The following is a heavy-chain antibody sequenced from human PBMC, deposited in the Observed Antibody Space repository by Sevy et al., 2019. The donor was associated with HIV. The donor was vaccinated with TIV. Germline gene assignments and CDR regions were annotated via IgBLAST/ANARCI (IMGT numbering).Heavy chain of an antibody. CDR2: ISGSGTST. J-gene: IGHJ4*02. D-gene: IGHD3-3*01. V-gene: IGHV3-23*01. Sequence: GGSLRLSCAASGFSFSTYAMTWVRQAPGKGLEWVSGISGSGTSTYYTDSVKGRFTISRDNSKNKVYLQMNNLGAEDTAVYYCGKVSIFGVGGFYDYWGQGTLVTVSS. CDR3: GKVSIFGVGGFYDY. CDR1: GFSFSTYA.